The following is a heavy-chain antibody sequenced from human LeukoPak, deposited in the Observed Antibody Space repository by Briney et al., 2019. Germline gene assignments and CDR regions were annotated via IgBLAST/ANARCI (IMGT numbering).Heavy chain of an antibody. CDR2: IYYSGST. V-gene: IGHV4-39*01. Sequence: SETLSLTCTVSGGSISSSSYYWGWVRQPPGKGLEWIGSIYYSGSTYYNPSLKSRVTISVDTSKNQFSLKLSSVTAADTAVYYCALVRRYDSSGYNWFDPWGQGTLVTVSS. CDR3: ALVRRYDSSGYNWFDP. D-gene: IGHD3-22*01. J-gene: IGHJ5*02. CDR1: GGSISSSSYY.